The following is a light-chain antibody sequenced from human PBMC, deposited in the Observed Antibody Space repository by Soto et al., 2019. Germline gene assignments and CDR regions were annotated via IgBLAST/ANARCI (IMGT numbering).Light chain of an antibody. CDR2: VAS. J-gene: IGKJ4*01. Sequence: IQMTQSPSSLSASVGDRVTITCRASRYIRTALSWYQHRPGQAPKVLICVASSLQSGVPSRFSGSGYGTDFTLTISSLQPEDFATYYCQQLRMYPSTFGGGTKVEIK. V-gene: IGKV1-6*01. CDR1: RYIRTA. CDR3: QQLRMYPST.